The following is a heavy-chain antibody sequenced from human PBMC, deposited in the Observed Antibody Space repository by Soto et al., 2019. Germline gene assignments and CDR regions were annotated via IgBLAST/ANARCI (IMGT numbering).Heavy chain of an antibody. CDR3: ARNNEEMAPIILAY. J-gene: IGHJ4*02. CDR2: INHSGST. Sequence: PSETLSLTCAVYGGSFSGYYWSWIRQPPGKGLEWIGEINHSGSTNYNPSLKSRVTISVDTSKNQFSLKLSSVTAADTAVYYCARNNEEMAPIILAYWGQGTLVTVSS. D-gene: IGHD3-3*01. V-gene: IGHV4-34*01. CDR1: GGSFSGYY.